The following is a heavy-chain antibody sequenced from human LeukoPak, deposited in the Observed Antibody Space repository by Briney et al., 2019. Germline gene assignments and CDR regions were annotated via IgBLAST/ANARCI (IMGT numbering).Heavy chain of an antibody. D-gene: IGHD3-9*01. CDR1: GYTFTGYY. J-gene: IGHJ5*02. CDR3: AKVLKEWLDP. Sequence: GASVKVSCKASGYTFTGYYMHWVRQAPGQGLEWMGRINPNSGGTNYAQKFQGRVTMTRETSIRAAYMALCRLRSDDTAVYYCAKVLKEWLDPWGQRTLVTVSS. V-gene: IGHV1-2*06. CDR2: INPNSGGT.